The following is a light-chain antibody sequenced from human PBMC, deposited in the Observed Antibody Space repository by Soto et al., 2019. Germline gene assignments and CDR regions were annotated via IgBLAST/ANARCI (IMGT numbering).Light chain of an antibody. CDR2: EVN. J-gene: IGLJ2*01. V-gene: IGLV2-14*01. CDR1: STDVGGYNY. CDR3: SSYTTASAVV. Sequence: QSALAQPSSVSGSPGQSITISCTGTSTDVGGYNYVSWYQHHPGKGPKLIIYEVNNRPSGVSNRFSGSKSGNKASLTISGLQAEDEADYYCSSYTTASAVVFGGGTKLTVL.